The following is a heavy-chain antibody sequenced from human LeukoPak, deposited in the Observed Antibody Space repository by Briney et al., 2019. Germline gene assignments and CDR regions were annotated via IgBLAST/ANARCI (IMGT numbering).Heavy chain of an antibody. V-gene: IGHV3-66*03. CDR3: ARPEMTTGYYFDY. CDR1: GFTVSSNS. J-gene: IGHJ4*02. Sequence: GGSLRLSCTVSGFTVSSNSMSWVRQAPGKGLEWVSFIYSDNTHYSDSVKGRFTISRDDSKNTLYLQMNSLRAEDTAVYYCARPEMTTGYYFDYWGQGTLVTVSS. CDR2: IYSDNT. D-gene: IGHD1-14*01.